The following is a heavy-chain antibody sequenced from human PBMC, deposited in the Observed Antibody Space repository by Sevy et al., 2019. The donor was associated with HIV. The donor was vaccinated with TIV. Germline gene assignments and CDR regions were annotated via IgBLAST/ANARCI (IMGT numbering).Heavy chain of an antibody. J-gene: IGHJ3*02. D-gene: IGHD3-22*01. CDR2: IIPIFGTA. Sequence: ASVKVSCKASGGTISSYAISWVRQAPGQGLEWMGGIIPIFGTANYAQKFQGRVTITADESTSTAYMELSSLRSEDTAVYYCARATTTPQDYYDSSGYSDAFDIWGQGTMVTVSS. CDR3: ARATTTPQDYYDSSGYSDAFDI. V-gene: IGHV1-69*13. CDR1: GGTISSYA.